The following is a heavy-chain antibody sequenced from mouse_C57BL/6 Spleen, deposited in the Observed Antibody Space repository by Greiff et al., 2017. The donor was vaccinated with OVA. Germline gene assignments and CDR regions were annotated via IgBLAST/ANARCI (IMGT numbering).Heavy chain of an antibody. D-gene: IGHD2-4*01. CDR2: IHPNSGST. CDR3: ARAYDYDRYWFAY. Sequence: QVQLKQPGAELVKPGASVKLSCKASGYTFTSYWMHWVKQRPGQGLEWIGMIHPNSGSTNYNEKFKSKATLTVDKSSSTAYMQLSSLTSEDSAVYYCARAYDYDRYWFAYWGQGTLVTVSA. V-gene: IGHV1-64*01. J-gene: IGHJ3*01. CDR1: GYTFTSYW.